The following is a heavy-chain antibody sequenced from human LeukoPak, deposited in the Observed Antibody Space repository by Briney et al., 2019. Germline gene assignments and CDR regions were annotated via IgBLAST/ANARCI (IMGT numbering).Heavy chain of an antibody. CDR3: ARGTDTSYFDY. CDR2: INHSGST. D-gene: IGHD2-2*02. V-gene: IGHV4-34*01. CDR1: GGSFSGYY. J-gene: IGHJ4*02. Sequence: PSETLSLTCAVYGGSFSGYYWSWIRHPPGKGLEWIGEINHSGSTNYNPSLKSRVTISVDTSKNQFSLKLSSVTAADTAVYYCARGTDTSYFDYWGQGTLVTVSS.